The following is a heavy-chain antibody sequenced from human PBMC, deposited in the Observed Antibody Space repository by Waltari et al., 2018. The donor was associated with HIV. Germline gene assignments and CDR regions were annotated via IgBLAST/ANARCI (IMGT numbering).Heavy chain of an antibody. J-gene: IGHJ6*02. V-gene: IGHV3-49*05. CDR3: TREEVVVVPAAAFTYYYYGMDV. CDR2: IRSKAYGGTT. Sequence: EVQLVESGGGLVKPGRSLRLSCTASGFTFGDYAMSWFRQAPGKGLGGGGGIRSKAYGGTTEYAASVKGRFTISRDDSKSIAYLQMNSLKTEDTAVYYCTREEVVVVPAAAFTYYYYGMDVWGQGTTVTVSS. D-gene: IGHD2-2*01. CDR1: GFTFGDYA.